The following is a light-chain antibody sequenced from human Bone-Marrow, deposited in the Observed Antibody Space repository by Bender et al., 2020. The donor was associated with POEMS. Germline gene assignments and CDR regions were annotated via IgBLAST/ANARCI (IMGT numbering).Light chain of an antibody. CDR2: EVS. CDR3: SSYAGSNNVL. CDR1: SSDVGYNNY. V-gene: IGLV2-8*01. Sequence: QSALTQPPSASGSPGQSVTISCTGTSSDVGYNNYVSWYQHHPGKAPTVMIYEVSKRPSGVPDRFSGSKSGNTASLTVSALQAEDEADYYCSSYAGSNNVLFGGGTKLAVL. J-gene: IGLJ2*01.